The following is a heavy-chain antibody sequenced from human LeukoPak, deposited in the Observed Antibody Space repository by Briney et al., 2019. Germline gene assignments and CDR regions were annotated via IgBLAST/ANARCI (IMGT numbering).Heavy chain of an antibody. Sequence: GGSLRLSCAASGFTFSSYAMSWVRQAPGKGLEWVSAISGSGGSIYYADSVKGRFTISRDNSKNTLYLQMNSLGAEDTAVYYCAKGGLNWNYYYYWGQGTLVTVSS. J-gene: IGHJ4*02. CDR3: AKGGLNWNYYYY. CDR2: ISGSGGSI. V-gene: IGHV3-23*01. D-gene: IGHD1-7*01. CDR1: GFTFSSYA.